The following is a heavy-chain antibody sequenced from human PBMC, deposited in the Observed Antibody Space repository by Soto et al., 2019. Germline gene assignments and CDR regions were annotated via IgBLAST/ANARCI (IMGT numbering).Heavy chain of an antibody. CDR2: IFSNDEK. Sequence: DLEWLAHIFSNDEKSYSTSLKSRLTISKDTSKSQVVLTMTNMDPVDTATYHCARIQPDQDIVLMVYAPDNWFDPWGQGTLVTVSS. D-gene: IGHD2-8*01. CDR3: ARIQPDQDIVLMVYAPDNWFDP. V-gene: IGHV2-26*01. J-gene: IGHJ5*02.